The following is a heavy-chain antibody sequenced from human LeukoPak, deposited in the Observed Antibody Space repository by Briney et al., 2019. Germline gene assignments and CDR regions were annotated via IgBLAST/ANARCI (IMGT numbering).Heavy chain of an antibody. CDR3: ARDRPYQLLSGWFDP. J-gene: IGHJ5*02. CDR2: IYTSGST. V-gene: IGHV4-61*02. D-gene: IGHD2-2*01. CDR1: GGSISSGSYY. Sequence: SQTLSLTCTVSGGSISSGSYYWSWIRQPAGKGLEWIGRIYTSGSTNYNPSLKSRVTISVDTSTNQFSLRLSSVTAAATAVYYCARDRPYQLLSGWFDPWGQGTLVTVSS.